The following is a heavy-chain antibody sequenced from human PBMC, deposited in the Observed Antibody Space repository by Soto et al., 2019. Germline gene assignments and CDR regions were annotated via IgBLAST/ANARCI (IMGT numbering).Heavy chain of an antibody. J-gene: IGHJ4*02. Sequence: SETLSLTCTVSGGSISSYYWSWIRQPPGKGLEWIGYIYYSGSTNYNPSLKSRVTISVDTSKNQFSLKLNSMTAADTAVYYCARHNYGSGSTYIDYWGQGTLVTVSS. V-gene: IGHV4-59*08. D-gene: IGHD3-10*01. CDR2: IYYSGST. CDR1: GGSISSYY. CDR3: ARHNYGSGSTYIDY.